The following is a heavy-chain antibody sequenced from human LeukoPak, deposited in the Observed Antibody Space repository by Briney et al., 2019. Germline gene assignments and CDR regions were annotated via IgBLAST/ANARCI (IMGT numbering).Heavy chain of an antibody. J-gene: IGHJ3*02. CDR2: TYYRSNWYY. CDR1: GDSVSSNSAA. Sequence: SQTLSLTCAISGDSVSSNSAAWNWIRQSPSRGLEWLGRTYYRSNWYYDYAVSVKSRVTINPDTSKNQFSLQLNSVTPEDTAVYYCATGYGDISGALDIWGQGTMVTVSS. D-gene: IGHD4-17*01. CDR3: ATGYGDISGALDI. V-gene: IGHV6-1*01.